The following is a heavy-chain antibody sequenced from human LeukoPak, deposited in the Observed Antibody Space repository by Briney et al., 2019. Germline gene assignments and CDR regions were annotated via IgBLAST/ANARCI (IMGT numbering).Heavy chain of an antibody. CDR2: INPNSGGT. V-gene: IGHV1-2*02. CDR1: GYTFTGYY. Sequence: ASVRVSCKASGYTFTGYYMHWVRQAPGQGLEWMGWINPNSGGTNYAQKFQGRVTMTRDTSISTAYMELSRLRSDDTAVYYCARAGPYDSSGRNAWAYYFDYWGQGTLVTVSS. D-gene: IGHD3-22*01. J-gene: IGHJ4*02. CDR3: ARAGPYDSSGRNAWAYYFDY.